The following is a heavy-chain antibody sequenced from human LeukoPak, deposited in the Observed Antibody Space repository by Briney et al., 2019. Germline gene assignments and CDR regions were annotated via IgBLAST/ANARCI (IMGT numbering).Heavy chain of an antibody. J-gene: IGHJ6*02. CDR2: TRNKANSYTT. CDR3: ARVGIGYGMDV. Sequence: GGSLRLSCAASGFTFSDHYMDWGRQAPGKGLEWVGRTRNKANSYTTEYAASVKGRFTISRDDSKNSLYLQMNSLKTEDTAVYYCARVGIGYGMDVWGQGTTVTVSS. V-gene: IGHV3-72*01. CDR1: GFTFSDHY. D-gene: IGHD2-21*01.